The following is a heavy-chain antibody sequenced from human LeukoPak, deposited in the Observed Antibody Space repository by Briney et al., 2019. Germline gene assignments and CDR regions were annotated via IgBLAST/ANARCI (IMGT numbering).Heavy chain of an antibody. CDR1: GYTFTGYY. D-gene: IGHD4-17*01. J-gene: IGHJ6*03. CDR2: INPNSGGT. CDR3: ARDPDRFYGDAYYYYYMDV. Sequence: ASVKVSCTASGYTFTGYYMHWVRQAPGQGLEWMGWINPNSGGTNYAQKFQGRVTMTRDTSISTAYMELSRLRSDDTAVYYCARDPDRFYGDAYYYYYMDVWGKGTTVTVSS. V-gene: IGHV1-2*02.